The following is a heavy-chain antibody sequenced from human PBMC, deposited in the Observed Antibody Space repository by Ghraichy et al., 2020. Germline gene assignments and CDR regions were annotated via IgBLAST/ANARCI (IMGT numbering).Heavy chain of an antibody. D-gene: IGHD3-9*01. Sequence: GGSLRLSCAASGFTFSSYAMSWVRQAPGKGLEWVSGISGSGGSTYYADSVKGRFTISRDNSKNTLYLQMNSLRVEDTAVYYCAKDRTGYDTLTGYGYYYMDVWGKGTTVTVSS. V-gene: IGHV3-23*01. CDR2: ISGSGGST. J-gene: IGHJ6*03. CDR3: AKDRTGYDTLTGYGYYYMDV. CDR1: GFTFSSYA.